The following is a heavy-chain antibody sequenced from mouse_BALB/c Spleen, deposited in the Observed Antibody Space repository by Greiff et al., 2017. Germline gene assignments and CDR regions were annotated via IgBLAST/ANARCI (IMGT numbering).Heavy chain of an antibody. D-gene: IGHD1-1*01. Sequence: EVQLQQSGAELVKPGASVKLSCTASGFNIKDTYMHWVKQRPEQGLEWIGRIDPANGNTKYDPKFQGKATITADTSSNTAYLQLSSLTSEDTAVYYCARSYYGSRFAMDYWGQGTSVTVSS. CDR2: IDPANGNT. CDR3: ARSYYGSRFAMDY. V-gene: IGHV14-3*02. CDR1: GFNIKDTY. J-gene: IGHJ4*01.